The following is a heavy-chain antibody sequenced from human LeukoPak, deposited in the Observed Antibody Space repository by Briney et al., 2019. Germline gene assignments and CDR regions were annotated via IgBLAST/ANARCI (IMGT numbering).Heavy chain of an antibody. CDR3: ARVGYYGSGGRNWFDP. Sequence: SETLSLTCTVSGGSISSYYWSWIRQPAGKGLEWIGRIYTSGSTNYNPSLKSRVTMSVDTSKNQFSLKLSSVTAADTAVYYCARVGYYGSGGRNWFDPWGQGTLVTVSS. J-gene: IGHJ5*02. D-gene: IGHD3-10*01. V-gene: IGHV4-4*07. CDR1: GGSISSYY. CDR2: IYTSGST.